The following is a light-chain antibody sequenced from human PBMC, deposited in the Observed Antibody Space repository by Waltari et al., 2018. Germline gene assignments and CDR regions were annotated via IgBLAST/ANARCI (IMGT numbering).Light chain of an antibody. CDR2: GAS. J-gene: IGKJ1*01. CDR1: QSVSSN. CDR3: QQYNNWPSWT. V-gene: IGKV3-15*01. Sequence: EIVMTQSPATLSVSPGERATIPFRASQSVSSNLAWYQQKPGQAPRLLIYGASTRATGIPARFSGSGSGTEFTLTISSLQSEDFAVYYCQQYNNWPSWTFGQGTKVEIK.